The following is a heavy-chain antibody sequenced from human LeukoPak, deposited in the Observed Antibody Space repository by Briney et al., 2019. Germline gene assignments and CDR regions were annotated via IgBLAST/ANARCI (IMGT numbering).Heavy chain of an antibody. CDR3: AKDGYNWIAFDD. Sequence: GGSLRLSCATSGFSLTTYWMSWVRQAPGKGLEWVAYISGTGFTTYYADSVKGRFTISSDSSKNTLFLQMNSLRAEDTAIYYCAKDGYNWIAFDDWGQGTLVTVSS. D-gene: IGHD1-20*01. CDR2: ISGTGFTT. V-gene: IGHV3-23*01. CDR1: GFSLTTYW. J-gene: IGHJ4*02.